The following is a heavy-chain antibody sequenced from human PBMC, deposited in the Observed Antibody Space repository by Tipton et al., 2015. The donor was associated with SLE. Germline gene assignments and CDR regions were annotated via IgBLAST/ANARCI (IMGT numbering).Heavy chain of an antibody. CDR3: ARGSNGGIYYFDY. D-gene: IGHD3-16*01. J-gene: IGHJ4*02. CDR1: GGSFSAYS. CDR2: INHSGST. V-gene: IGHV4-34*01. Sequence: TLSLTCAVYGGSFSAYSWNWIRQSPGKGLEWIGEINHSGSTHYNPSLKSRVTISVDTSKNQFSLKVSSVTAADTAVYYCARGSNGGIYYFDYWDQGTLVTVSS.